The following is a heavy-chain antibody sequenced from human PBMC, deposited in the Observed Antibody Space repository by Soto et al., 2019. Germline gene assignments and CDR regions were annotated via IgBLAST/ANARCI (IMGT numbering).Heavy chain of an antibody. CDR3: AALITGPSP. CDR2: IVVGTGYA. CDR1: GFAFASSA. J-gene: IGHJ5*02. Sequence: QVQLVQSGPEVKKPGTSVKVSCKASGFAFASSAVQWVRQARGQRLEWIGWIVVGTGYANYAQKFQERVIFTRDMSTSTAYMELSSLRSADTAVYYCAALITGPSPWGQGTLVTVSS. V-gene: IGHV1-58*01. D-gene: IGHD1-20*01.